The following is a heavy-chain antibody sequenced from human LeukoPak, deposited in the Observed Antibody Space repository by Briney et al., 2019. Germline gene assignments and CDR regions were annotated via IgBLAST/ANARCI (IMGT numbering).Heavy chain of an antibody. CDR3: ARGFDSSSWYVIDFQH. D-gene: IGHD6-13*01. CDR2: IIPLFDTA. J-gene: IGHJ1*01. V-gene: IGHV1-69*13. Sequence: ASVKVSCKASGGTFSNYAISWVRQAPGQGLEWMGGIIPLFDTADYAQKFQGRLTITADESTSTAYMELSSLRPEDTAVYYCARGFDSSSWYVIDFQHWGQGTLVTVSS. CDR1: GGTFSNYA.